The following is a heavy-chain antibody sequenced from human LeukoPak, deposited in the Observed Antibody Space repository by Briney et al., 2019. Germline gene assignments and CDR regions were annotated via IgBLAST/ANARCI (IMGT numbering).Heavy chain of an antibody. Sequence: ASVKVSCKASGYTFTSYDINWVRQATGQGLEGMGWMNPNSGNTGYAQKFQGRVTMTRNTSISTAYMELSSLRSEDTAVYYCAKRYYYGSGSYYSCFDPWGQGTLVTVSS. CDR3: AKRYYYGSGSYYSCFDP. J-gene: IGHJ5*02. D-gene: IGHD3-10*01. CDR2: MNPNSGNT. CDR1: GYTFTSYD. V-gene: IGHV1-8*01.